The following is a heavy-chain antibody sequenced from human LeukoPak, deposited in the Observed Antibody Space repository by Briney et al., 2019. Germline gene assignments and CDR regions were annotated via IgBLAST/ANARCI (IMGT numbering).Heavy chain of an antibody. Sequence: GASVKVSCKASGYTFTSYYMHWVRQAPGQGLEWMGIINPSGGSTSYAQKFQGRVTMTRDTSTSTVYMELSSLRSEDTAVYYCARDPPECSGGSCFLFDYWGQGTLVNVSS. CDR1: GYTFTSYY. D-gene: IGHD2-15*01. CDR2: INPSGGST. CDR3: ARDPPECSGGSCFLFDY. J-gene: IGHJ4*02. V-gene: IGHV1-46*01.